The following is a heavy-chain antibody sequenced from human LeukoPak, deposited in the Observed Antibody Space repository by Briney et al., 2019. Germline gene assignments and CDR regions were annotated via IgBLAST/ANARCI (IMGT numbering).Heavy chain of an antibody. CDR3: ARDIDCSSTSYYFFVGGGDY. CDR1: GYTFTSYG. Sequence: ASVTVSCKASGYTFTSYGISWVRQAPGQGLEWMGWISAYNGNTNYAQKLQGRVTMTTDTSTSTAYMELRSLRSDDTAVYYCARDIDCSSTSYYFFVGGGDYWGQGTLVTVSS. J-gene: IGHJ4*02. V-gene: IGHV1-18*01. D-gene: IGHD2-2*01. CDR2: ISAYNGNT.